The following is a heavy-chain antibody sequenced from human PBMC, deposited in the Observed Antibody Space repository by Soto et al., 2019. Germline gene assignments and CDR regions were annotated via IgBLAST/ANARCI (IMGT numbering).Heavy chain of an antibody. CDR1: GFAFSSHP. D-gene: IGHD6-6*01. V-gene: IGHV3-23*01. CDR3: ARRAFGSSRSFDI. CDR2: ISDSGGLT. J-gene: IGHJ3*02. Sequence: GGSLRLSCAASGFAFSSHPMSWVRQAPERGLEWVSGISDSGGLTYNADSVKGRFAISRDNSKNTLYLQMNSLRAEDTALYYCARRAFGSSRSFDIWGQGTMVTVSS.